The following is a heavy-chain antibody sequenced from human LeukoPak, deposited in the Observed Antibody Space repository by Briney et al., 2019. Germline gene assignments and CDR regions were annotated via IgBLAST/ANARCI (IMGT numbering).Heavy chain of an antibody. V-gene: IGHV3-7*01. CDR3: ARDLSGVAGYTYGRGIDY. J-gene: IGHJ4*02. Sequence: GGSLRLSCAASGFTFSSYWMSWVRQAPGKWLEWVANIKKDGSEKYYVDSVKGRFTISRDNAKTSLYLQMNSLRAEDTAVYYCARDLSGVAGYTYGRGIDYWGQGTLVTVSS. CDR1: GFTFSSYW. D-gene: IGHD5-18*01. CDR2: IKKDGSEK.